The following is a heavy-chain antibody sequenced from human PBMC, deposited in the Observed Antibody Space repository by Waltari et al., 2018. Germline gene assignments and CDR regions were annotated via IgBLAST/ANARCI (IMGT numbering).Heavy chain of an antibody. D-gene: IGHD6-19*01. CDR1: GGSSSSSSYY. CDR2: IYYSGST. V-gene: IGHV4-39*07. Sequence: QLQLQESGPGLVKPSETLSLTCTVSGGSSSSSSYYWGWIRQPPGKGLEWIGSIYYSGSTYYNPSLKSRVTISVDTSKNQFSLKLSSVTAADTAVYYCARGPIAVAGTVDYWGQGTLVTVSS. J-gene: IGHJ4*02. CDR3: ARGPIAVAGTVDY.